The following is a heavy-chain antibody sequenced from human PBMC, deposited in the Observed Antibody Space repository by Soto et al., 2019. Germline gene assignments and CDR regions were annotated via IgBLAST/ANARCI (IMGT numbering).Heavy chain of an antibody. CDR3: ARGRIAARPEDWFDP. J-gene: IGHJ5*02. Sequence: QVQLVQSGAEVKKPGASVKVSCKASGYTFTSYYMHWVRQAPGQGLEWMGIINPRGGSTSYAQKFQGRVTMTRDTSTSTVYMELSSLRSEDTAVYYCARGRIAARPEDWFDPWGQGTLVTVSS. CDR1: GYTFTSYY. V-gene: IGHV1-46*01. CDR2: INPRGGST. D-gene: IGHD6-6*01.